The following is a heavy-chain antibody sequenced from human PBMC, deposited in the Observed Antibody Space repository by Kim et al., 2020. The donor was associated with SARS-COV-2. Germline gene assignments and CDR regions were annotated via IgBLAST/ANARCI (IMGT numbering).Heavy chain of an antibody. J-gene: IGHJ4*02. V-gene: IGHV7-4-1*02. Sequence: TYAPGFTGRSVFSLDTSVTTAYLQISSLKAEDTAVYYCARDPEGHGYFDYWGQGTLVTVSS. CDR3: ARDPEGHGYFDY.